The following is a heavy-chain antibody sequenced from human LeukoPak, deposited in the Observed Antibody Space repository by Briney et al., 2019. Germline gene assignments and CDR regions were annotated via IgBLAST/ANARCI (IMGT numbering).Heavy chain of an antibody. V-gene: IGHV4-31*03. CDR1: GGSISSGAYY. D-gene: IGHD5-12*01. CDR3: ARGYSGYGSDY. J-gene: IGHJ4*02. Sequence: SETLSLTCTVSGGSISSGAYYWSWIRQHPGKGLEWIGYIYYSGSTYYNPSLKSRVTISVDTSKNQFSLKLSSVTAADTAVYYCARGYSGYGSDYWGQGTLVTVSS. CDR2: IYYSGST.